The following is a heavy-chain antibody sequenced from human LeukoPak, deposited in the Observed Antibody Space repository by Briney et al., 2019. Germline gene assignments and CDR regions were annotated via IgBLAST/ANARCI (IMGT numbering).Heavy chain of an antibody. CDR1: GYTFTGYY. Sequence: GASVKVSCKASGYTFTGYYMHWVRQAPGQGLEWMGWINPNSGGTNYARKFQGRVTLTTDTSISTAYMELSRLRSDDTAVYYCARVMWGATAFDYWGQGTLVTVSS. J-gene: IGHJ4*02. D-gene: IGHD1-26*01. CDR3: ARVMWGATAFDY. V-gene: IGHV1-2*02. CDR2: INPNSGGT.